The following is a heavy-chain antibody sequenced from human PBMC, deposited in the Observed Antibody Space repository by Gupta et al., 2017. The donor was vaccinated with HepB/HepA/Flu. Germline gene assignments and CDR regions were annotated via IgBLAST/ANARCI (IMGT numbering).Heavy chain of an antibody. CDR3: ARTGWYPQAYPDY. V-gene: IGHV3-48*02. J-gene: IGHJ4*02. CDR2: ISSSSSTI. D-gene: IGHD6-13*01. Sequence: EVQLVESGGGLVQPGGSLRLSCAAFGFTFSSFSMNWVRQAPGKGLEWLSYISSSSSTIYSADSVKGRFTISRDNAENSLYLQMNSLRDEDTAVYYCARTGWYPQAYPDYWGQGTLVTVSS. CDR1: GFTFSSFS.